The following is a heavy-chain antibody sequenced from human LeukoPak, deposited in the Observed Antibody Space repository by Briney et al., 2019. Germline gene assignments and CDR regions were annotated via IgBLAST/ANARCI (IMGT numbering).Heavy chain of an antibody. V-gene: IGHV4-59*01. CDR1: GGSISSYY. J-gene: IGHJ4*02. CDR2: IYYSGST. CDR3: ARAHYGDYARLGY. Sequence: PSETLSLTCTVSGGSISSYYWSWIRQPPGKGLEWIGYIYYSGSTNYNPSLKSRVTISVDTSKNQFSLKLSSVTAADTAVYYCARAHYGDYARLGYWGQGTLVTVSS. D-gene: IGHD4-17*01.